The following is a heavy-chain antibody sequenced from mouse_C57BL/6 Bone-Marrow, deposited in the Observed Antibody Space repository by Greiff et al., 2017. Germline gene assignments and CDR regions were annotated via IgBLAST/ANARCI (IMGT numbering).Heavy chain of an antibody. J-gene: IGHJ4*01. V-gene: IGHV1-82*01. CDR2: IYPGDGDT. CDR3: ARAYYSNYEDAMDY. D-gene: IGHD2-5*01. CDR1: GYAFSSSW. Sequence: QVQLQQSGPELVKPGASVKISCKASGYAFSSSWMNWVKQRPGKGLEWIGRIYPGDGDTNYNGKFKGKATLTADKSSSTAYMQLSSLTSEDSAVYFCARAYYSNYEDAMDYWGQGTSVTVSS.